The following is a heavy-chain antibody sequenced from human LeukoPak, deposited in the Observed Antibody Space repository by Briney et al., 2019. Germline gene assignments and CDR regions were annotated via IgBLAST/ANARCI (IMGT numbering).Heavy chain of an antibody. CDR3: AGTKLGGDQYYFDY. J-gene: IGHJ4*02. Sequence: MPSETLSLTCTVSGGSISSYYWSWIRQPAGKGLEWIGRIYTSGSTNYNPSLKSRVTMSVDTSKNQFSLKLTSVTAADTAVYYCAGTKLGGDQYYFDYWGQGTLATVSS. CDR2: IYTSGST. V-gene: IGHV4-4*07. CDR1: GGSISSYY. D-gene: IGHD1/OR15-1a*01.